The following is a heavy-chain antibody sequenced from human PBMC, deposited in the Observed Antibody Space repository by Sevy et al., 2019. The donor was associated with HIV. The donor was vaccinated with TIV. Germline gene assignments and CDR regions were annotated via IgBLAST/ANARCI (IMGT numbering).Heavy chain of an antibody. V-gene: IGHV3-21*01. CDR3: ARVFSMGSDIYYFDY. CDR2: ISGNGYYK. Sequence: GGSLRLSCAASGFTFRNFSINWVRQAPGKGLEWVSSISGNGYYKYFADSVKGRFTISRDNAKNSLDLQMNSLRAEDTVVYYCARVFSMGSDIYYFDYWGQGIQVTLSS. J-gene: IGHJ4*02. D-gene: IGHD3-9*01. CDR1: GFTFRNFS.